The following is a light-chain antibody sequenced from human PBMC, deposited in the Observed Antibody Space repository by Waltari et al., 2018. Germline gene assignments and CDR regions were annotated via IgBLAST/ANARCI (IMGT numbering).Light chain of an antibody. J-gene: IGKJ1*01. Sequence: DIVMTPSPDSLAVSLGERATINCKSSQSVLYSSNNKNYLAWYQQKPGQPPKLLIYWASTRESGVPDRFSGSGSGTDFTRTISSLQAEDVAVYYCQQYYSTPLTFGQGTKVEIK. CDR3: QQYYSTPLT. CDR2: WAS. CDR1: QSVLYSSNNKNY. V-gene: IGKV4-1*01.